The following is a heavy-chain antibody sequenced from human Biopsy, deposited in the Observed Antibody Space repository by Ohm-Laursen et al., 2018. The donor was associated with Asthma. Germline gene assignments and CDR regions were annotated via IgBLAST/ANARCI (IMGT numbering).Heavy chain of an antibody. CDR2: IWYDGRKK. CDR3: ARKIAARGGMGV. Sequence: SLRLSCAASGLVFSTYGMHWVRQAPGKGLEWVSFIWYDGRKKTYADSVKGRFTISRDNSKNTLYLQMNSLRAEDTAVYYCARKIAARGGMGVWGQGTTVTVSS. CDR1: GLVFSTYG. V-gene: IGHV3-33*08. D-gene: IGHD6-6*01. J-gene: IGHJ6*02.